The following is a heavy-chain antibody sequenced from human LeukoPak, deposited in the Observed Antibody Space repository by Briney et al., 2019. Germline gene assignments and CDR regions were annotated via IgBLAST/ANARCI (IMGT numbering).Heavy chain of an antibody. D-gene: IGHD1-7*01. V-gene: IGHV3-23*01. Sequence: GGSLRLSCEASGHTFTNSALGWLRQAPGKGLEWVSGMSAGTDTYYADSVRGRFTISRDISKDTLYLQMDSLRADDTAVYYYAIGCHCNYGLSSWFDPWGQGTLVIVSS. CDR1: GHTFTNSA. J-gene: IGHJ5*02. CDR3: AIGCHCNYGLSSWFDP. CDR2: MSAGTDT.